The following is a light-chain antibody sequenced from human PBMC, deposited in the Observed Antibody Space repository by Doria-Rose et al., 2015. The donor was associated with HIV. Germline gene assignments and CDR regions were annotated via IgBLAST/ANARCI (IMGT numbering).Light chain of an antibody. V-gene: IGKV4-1*01. J-gene: IGKJ3*01. CDR1: QSLLYTSKNY. CDR3: QQYYDTPS. Sequence: EIVMTQSPESLGMSLGERATLNCKSNQSLLYTSKNYLAWYQQKPGQPPKLLIYWASTRQSGVPARFSGSGSGTDFTLTISGLEAEDVAVYYCQQYYDTPSFGPGTTVDIK. CDR2: WAS.